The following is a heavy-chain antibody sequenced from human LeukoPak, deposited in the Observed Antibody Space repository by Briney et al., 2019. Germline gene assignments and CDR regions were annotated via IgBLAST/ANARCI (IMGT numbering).Heavy chain of an antibody. CDR2: ISGSGSGGST. Sequence: GSLRLSCAASGFTFSSSAMSWVRQAPGKGLERVSSISGSGSGGSTYYADSVKGRFTISRDNSKNTLYLQMNSLRAEDTAVYYCARAHYYGSGSYYNPGGAFDIWGQGTMVTVSS. CDR1: GFTFSSSA. CDR3: ARAHYYGSGSYYNPGGAFDI. D-gene: IGHD3-10*01. V-gene: IGHV3-23*01. J-gene: IGHJ3*02.